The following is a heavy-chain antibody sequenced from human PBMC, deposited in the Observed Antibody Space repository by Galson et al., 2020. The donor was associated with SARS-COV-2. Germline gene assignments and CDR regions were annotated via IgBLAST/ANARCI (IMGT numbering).Heavy chain of an antibody. CDR2: ISSSANTI. J-gene: IGHJ4*02. Sequence: GGSLRLSCAASGFTFSDYYLSWFRQAPGKGLEWVSYISSSANTIYYAGSVKGRFTISRDNARNSLSLQMNSLRADDTAVYYCARATKLGVYYFDYWGQGTLVTVSS. CDR1: GFTFSDYY. CDR3: ARATKLGVYYFDY. V-gene: IGHV3-11*01. D-gene: IGHD1-26*01.